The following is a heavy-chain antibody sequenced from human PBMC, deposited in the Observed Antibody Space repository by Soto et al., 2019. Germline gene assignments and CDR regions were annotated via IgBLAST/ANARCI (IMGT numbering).Heavy chain of an antibody. Sequence: QVQLQESGPGLVKPSETLSLTCTVSGGSISYYYWSWIRQPPGKGLEWIGYIYYSGSTNYNPSLKSRVTLAVDTSKNQFSLKLTSVTAADTAVYYCARGGQYNWNAWFDPWGQGTLVTVYS. J-gene: IGHJ5*02. D-gene: IGHD1-20*01. CDR2: IYYSGST. V-gene: IGHV4-59*01. CDR3: ARGGQYNWNAWFDP. CDR1: GGSISYYY.